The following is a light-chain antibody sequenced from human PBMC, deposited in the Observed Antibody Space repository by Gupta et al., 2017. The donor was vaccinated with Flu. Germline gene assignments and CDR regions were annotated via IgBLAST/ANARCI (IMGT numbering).Light chain of an antibody. CDR1: ETISTY. Sequence: DLQMTQSPSSLSASLGDRVTITCRASETISTYLNWYQKKPGKAPNLLIFAASTLQTGIPSRFNGSGSGTEFTLTISRLQPEDFATYYCQQSDTSPWTFGQGTKVEIK. CDR3: QQSDTSPWT. V-gene: IGKV1-39*01. J-gene: IGKJ1*01. CDR2: AAS.